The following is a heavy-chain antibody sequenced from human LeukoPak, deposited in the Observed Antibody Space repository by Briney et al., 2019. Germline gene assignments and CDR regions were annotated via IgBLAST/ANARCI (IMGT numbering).Heavy chain of an antibody. CDR1: GGSISSSSYY. CDR2: IYYSGST. V-gene: IGHV4-39*07. D-gene: IGHD5-24*01. J-gene: IGHJ5*02. Sequence: SETLSLTCTVSGGSISSSSYYWGWIRQPPGKGLEWIGSIYYSGSTYYNPSLKSRVTISVDTSKNQFSLKLSTVTAADTAVYFCARLPEGGYATSLGWLDPWGQGTRVTVSS. CDR3: ARLPEGGYATSLGWLDP.